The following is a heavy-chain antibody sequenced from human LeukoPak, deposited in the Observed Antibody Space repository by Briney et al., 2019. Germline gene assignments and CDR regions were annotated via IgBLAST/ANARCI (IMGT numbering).Heavy chain of an antibody. CDR2: ISSSSSYI. CDR1: GFTFGSYS. D-gene: IGHD6-6*01. J-gene: IGHJ4*02. V-gene: IGHV3-21*01. CDR3: ARESEYSTNAFDY. Sequence: GGSLRLSCAASGFTFGSYSMNWVRQAPGKGLEWVSSISSSSSYIHYADSVKGRFTISRDNAKNSLYLQMNSLRAEDTAVYYCARESEYSTNAFDYWGQGTLVTVSS.